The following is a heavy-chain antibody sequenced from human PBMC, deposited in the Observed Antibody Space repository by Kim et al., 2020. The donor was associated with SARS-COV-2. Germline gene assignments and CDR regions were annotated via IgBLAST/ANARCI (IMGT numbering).Heavy chain of an antibody. CDR3: ARAPKAYGDYVPYYYGMDV. D-gene: IGHD4-17*01. CDR2: IIPIFGTA. CDR1: GGTFSSYA. V-gene: IGHV1-69*13. Sequence: SVKVSCKASGGTFSSYAISWVRQAPGQGLEWMGGIIPIFGTANYAQKFQGRVTITADESTSTAYMELSSLRSEDTAVYYCARAPKAYGDYVPYYYGMDVWGQGTTVTVSS. J-gene: IGHJ6*02.